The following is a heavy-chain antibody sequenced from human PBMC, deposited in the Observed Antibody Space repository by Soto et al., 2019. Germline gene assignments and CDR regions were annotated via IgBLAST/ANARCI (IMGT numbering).Heavy chain of an antibody. CDR3: ARGDRGYSYGYQPVSD. CDR2: MNPNSGNT. J-gene: IGHJ4*02. D-gene: IGHD5-18*01. V-gene: IGHV1-8*01. CDR1: GYTFTSYD. Sequence: ASVKVSCKASGYTFTSYDINWVRQATGQGLEWMGWMNPNSGNTGYAQKFQGRVTMTRNTSISTAYMELSSLRSEDTAVYYCARGDRGYSYGYQPVSDWGQGTLVTVSS.